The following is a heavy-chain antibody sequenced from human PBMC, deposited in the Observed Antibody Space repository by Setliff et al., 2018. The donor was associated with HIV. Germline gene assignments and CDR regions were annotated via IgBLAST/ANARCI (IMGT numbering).Heavy chain of an antibody. CDR3: ARVESRGYYDSSGYYWSY. D-gene: IGHD3-22*01. J-gene: IGHJ4*02. Sequence: VASVKVSCKASGYTFTSYAMHWVRQAPGQRLEWMGWIDAGNGNTKYSQKFQGRVTITRDTSASTAYLELSSLRSEDTAVYYCARVESRGYYDSSGYYWSYWGQGTLVTVSS. CDR1: GYTFTSYA. CDR2: IDAGNGNT. V-gene: IGHV1-3*01.